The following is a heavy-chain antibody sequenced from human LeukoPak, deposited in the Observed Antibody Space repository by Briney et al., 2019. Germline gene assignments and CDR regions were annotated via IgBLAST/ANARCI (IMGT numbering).Heavy chain of an antibody. J-gene: IGHJ4*02. CDR1: GFTFSNFA. CDR3: ATPGGTGWHPLDY. Sequence: GGSLRLSCAASGFTFSNFAMHWVRQAPGKGLGWVALISYDGSDKYFADSVKGRFTISRDNSKNTLYLHMNSLRPEDTAVYYCATPGGTGWHPLDYWGQGTLVTVSS. V-gene: IGHV3-30*03. CDR2: ISYDGSDK. D-gene: IGHD3/OR15-3a*01.